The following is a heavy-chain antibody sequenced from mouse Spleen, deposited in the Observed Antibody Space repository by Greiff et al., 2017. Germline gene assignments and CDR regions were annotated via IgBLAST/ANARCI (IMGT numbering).Heavy chain of an antibody. CDR2: IYPRSGNT. D-gene: IGHD1-1*01. Sequence: QVQLQQSGAELARPGASVKLSCKASGYTFTSYGISWVKQRTGQGLEWIGEIYPRSGNTYYNEKFKGKATLTADKSSSTAYMELRSLTSEDSAVYFCARRTVVAHYAMDYWGQGTSVTVSS. CDR1: GYTFTSYG. V-gene: IGHV1-81*01. CDR3: ARRTVVAHYAMDY. J-gene: IGHJ4*01.